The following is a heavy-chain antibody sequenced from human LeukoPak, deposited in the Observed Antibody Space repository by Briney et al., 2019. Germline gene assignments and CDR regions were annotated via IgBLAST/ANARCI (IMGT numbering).Heavy chain of an antibody. V-gene: IGHV1-3*01. D-gene: IGHD6-13*01. CDR3: ARSGSSSWYFDY. CDR1: GYTFTSYA. CDR2: INAGNGNT. Sequence: GASVKVSCKASGYTFTSYAMHWVRQAPGQRLEWMGWINAGNGNTKYSQKFQGRVTITRDTSASTAYMELSSLRSEDTAVYHCARSGSSSWYFDYWGQGTLVTVSS. J-gene: IGHJ4*02.